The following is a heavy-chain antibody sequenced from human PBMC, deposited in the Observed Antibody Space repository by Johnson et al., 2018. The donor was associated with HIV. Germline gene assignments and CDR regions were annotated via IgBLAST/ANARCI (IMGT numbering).Heavy chain of an antibody. D-gene: IGHD1-26*01. Sequence: EVQLVESGGGLVQPGRSLRLSCAASGFTFDDYAMHWVRQAPGKGLECVSGISWNSGSIGYADSVKGRFTISRDNSKNTLYLQMNSLRAGDTAVYYCARVEWELDAFDIWGQGTMVTVSS. J-gene: IGHJ3*02. CDR2: ISWNSGSI. CDR3: ARVEWELDAFDI. V-gene: IGHV3-9*01. CDR1: GFTFDDYA.